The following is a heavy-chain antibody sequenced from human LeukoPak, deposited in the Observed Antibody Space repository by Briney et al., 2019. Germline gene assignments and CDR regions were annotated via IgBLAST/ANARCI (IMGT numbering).Heavy chain of an antibody. CDR2: IYSGGST. CDR3: ARVGQQLGRGYYYYYYMDV. J-gene: IGHJ6*03. CDR1: GFTFSSYG. Sequence: PGGSLRLSCAASGFTFSSYGMHWVRQAPGEGLEWVSVIYSGGSTYYADSVKGRFTISRDNSKNTLYLQMNSLRAEDTAVYYCARVGQQLGRGYYYYYYMDVWGKGTTVTVSS. V-gene: IGHV3-53*01. D-gene: IGHD6-13*01.